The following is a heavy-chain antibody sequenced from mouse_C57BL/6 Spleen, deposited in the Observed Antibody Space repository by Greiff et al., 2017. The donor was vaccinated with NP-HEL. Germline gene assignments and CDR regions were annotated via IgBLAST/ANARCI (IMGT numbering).Heavy chain of an antibody. CDR3: TREEDGPSYYAMDY. J-gene: IGHJ4*01. V-gene: IGHV1-15*01. CDR2: IDPETGGT. CDR1: GYTFTDYE. Sequence: QVQLKQSGAELVRPGASVTLSCKASGYTFTDYEMHWVKQTPVHGLEWIGAIDPETGGTAYNQKFKGKAILTADKSSSTAYMELRSLTSEDSAVYYCTREEDGPSYYAMDYWGQGTSVTVSS. D-gene: IGHD2-3*01.